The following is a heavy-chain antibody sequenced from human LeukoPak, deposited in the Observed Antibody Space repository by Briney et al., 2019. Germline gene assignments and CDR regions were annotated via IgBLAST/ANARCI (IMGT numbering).Heavy chain of an antibody. CDR1: GFTFSSYA. V-gene: IGHV3-30-3*01. CDR2: ISYDGSNK. CDR3: ARHAVEGKWLQFYYFNY. J-gene: IGHJ4*02. Sequence: GRSLRLSCAASGFTFSSYAMHWVRQAPGKGLEWVAVISYDGSNKYYADSVKGRFTISRDNSKNTLYLQMNSLRAEDTAVYYCARHAVEGKWLQFYYFNYWGQGSLVTVSS. D-gene: IGHD5-24*01.